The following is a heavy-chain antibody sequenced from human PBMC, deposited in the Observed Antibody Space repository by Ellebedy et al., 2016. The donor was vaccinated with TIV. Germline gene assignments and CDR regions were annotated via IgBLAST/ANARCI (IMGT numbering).Heavy chain of an antibody. V-gene: IGHV4-61*02. CDR2: IYTSGST. CDR3: ARAKGDYDILTGYYRPVGFDY. Sequence: SETLSLXCTVSGGSISSGSYYWSWIRQPAGKGLEWIGRIYTSGSTNYNPSLKSRVTMSVDTSKNQFSLKLSSVTAADTAVYYCARAKGDYDILTGYYRPVGFDYWGQGTLVTVSS. J-gene: IGHJ4*02. CDR1: GGSISSGSYY. D-gene: IGHD3-9*01.